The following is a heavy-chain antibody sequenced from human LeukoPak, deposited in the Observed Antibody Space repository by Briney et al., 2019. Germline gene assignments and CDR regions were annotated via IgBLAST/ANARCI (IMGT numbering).Heavy chain of an antibody. CDR3: AGTLTAADSTFDI. V-gene: IGHV1-18*01. CDR2: ISAYNGNT. Sequence: ASVKVSCKASGYTFTSYGISWVRQAPGQGLEWMGWISAYNGNTNYAQKLQGRVTMTTDTSTSTAYMGLRSLRSDDTAVYYCAGTLTAADSTFDIWGQGTMVTVSS. CDR1: GYTFTSYG. D-gene: IGHD6-13*01. J-gene: IGHJ3*02.